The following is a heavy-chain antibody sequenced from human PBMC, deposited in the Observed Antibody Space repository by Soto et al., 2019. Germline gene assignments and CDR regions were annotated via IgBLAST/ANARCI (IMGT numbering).Heavy chain of an antibody. Sequence: SETLSLTCTVSGGSISSGGYYWSWIRQHPVKGLEWIGYIYYSGSTYYNPSLKSRVTISVDTSKNQFSLKLSSVTAADTAVYYCARGTYYDILTLTGYYGMDVWGQGNTVTVSS. D-gene: IGHD3-9*01. CDR2: IYYSGST. J-gene: IGHJ6*02. CDR3: ARGTYYDILTLTGYYGMDV. CDR1: GGSISSGGYY. V-gene: IGHV4-31*03.